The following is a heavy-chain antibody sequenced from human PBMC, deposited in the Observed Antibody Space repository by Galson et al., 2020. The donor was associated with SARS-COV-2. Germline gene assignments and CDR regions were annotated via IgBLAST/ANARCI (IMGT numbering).Heavy chain of an antibody. V-gene: IGHV3-11*06. CDR1: GFTFSDYY. Sequence: GESLKISCAASGFTFSDYYMSWIRQAPGKGLEWISYIRSSNDYTTYADSIKGRFTISRDNAKTSLYLQMNNLRADDTAVYYCARDASSSSTHYYGMGVWGQGTTVIVSS. D-gene: IGHD6-13*01. J-gene: IGHJ6*02. CDR2: IRSSNDYT. CDR3: ARDASSSSTHYYGMGV.